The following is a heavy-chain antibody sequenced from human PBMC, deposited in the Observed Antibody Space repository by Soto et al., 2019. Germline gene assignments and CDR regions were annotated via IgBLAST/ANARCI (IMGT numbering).Heavy chain of an antibody. J-gene: IGHJ4*02. V-gene: IGHV1-18*01. CDR2: ISAYNGNT. CDR3: AREPDSRLYGDYVSDY. Sequence: QVQLVQSGAEVKKPGASVKVSCKASGYTFTSYGISWVRQAPGQGLEWMGWISAYNGNTNYAQKLQGRVTMTTDTSTSTPYMALRSLRSDDTAVYYCAREPDSRLYGDYVSDYWGQGTLVTVSS. D-gene: IGHD4-17*01. CDR1: GYTFTSYG.